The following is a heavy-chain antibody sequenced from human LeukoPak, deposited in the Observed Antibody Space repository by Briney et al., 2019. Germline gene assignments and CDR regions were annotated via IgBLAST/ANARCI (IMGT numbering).Heavy chain of an antibody. D-gene: IGHD3-22*01. Sequence: ASVKVSCKASGGTFSSYAISWVRQAPGQGLEWMGGIIPIFGTANYAQKFQGRVTITADESTSTAYMELSSLRSEDTAVYYCARGDSSGYPDYFDYWGQGTLVTVSS. CDR2: IIPIFGTA. V-gene: IGHV1-69*01. CDR3: ARGDSSGYPDYFDY. J-gene: IGHJ4*02. CDR1: GGTFSSYA.